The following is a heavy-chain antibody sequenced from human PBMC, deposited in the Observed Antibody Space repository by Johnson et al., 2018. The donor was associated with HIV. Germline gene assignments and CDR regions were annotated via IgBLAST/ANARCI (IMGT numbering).Heavy chain of an antibody. CDR1: GFTFSSFW. CDR3: ARGGGVVGNAFDI. V-gene: IGHV3-7*02. D-gene: IGHD1-26*01. Sequence: VQLVESGGGLVQPGGSLRLSCAASGFTFSSFWMNWVRQAPGKGLEWVANIKQDGSEKYYVDSVKGRFTISRDNSKNTLYLQMGSLRAEDMAVYYCARGGGVVGNAFDIWGQGTMVTVSS. J-gene: IGHJ3*02. CDR2: IKQDGSEK.